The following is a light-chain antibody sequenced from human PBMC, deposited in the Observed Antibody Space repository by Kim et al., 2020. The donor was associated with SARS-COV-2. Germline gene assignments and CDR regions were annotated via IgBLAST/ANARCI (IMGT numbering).Light chain of an antibody. J-gene: IGLJ1*01. Sequence: GQRVTISCSRSSSNIGGKPVYWYQQLPGTAPKLLIYSNSQRPSGVPDRFSGSKSGTSASLAISGLRSEDEADYHCATWDASLSGHVFGTGTKVTVL. CDR1: SSNIGGKP. CDR3: ATWDASLSGHV. V-gene: IGLV1-47*02. CDR2: SNS.